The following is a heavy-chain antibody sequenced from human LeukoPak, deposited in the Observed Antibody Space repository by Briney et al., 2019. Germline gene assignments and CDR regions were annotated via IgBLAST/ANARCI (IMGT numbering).Heavy chain of an antibody. CDR2: ISGSGGST. Sequence: GGSLRLSCAASGFTFSSYAMSWVRQAPGKGLEWVSSISGSGGSTYYADSVKGRFTISRDSSKNTLYLQMNSLRAEDTAVYYCAKALRVAVARYFFDYWGQGTLVTVSS. CDR1: GFTFSSYA. CDR3: AKALRVAVARYFFDY. D-gene: IGHD6-13*01. V-gene: IGHV3-23*01. J-gene: IGHJ4*02.